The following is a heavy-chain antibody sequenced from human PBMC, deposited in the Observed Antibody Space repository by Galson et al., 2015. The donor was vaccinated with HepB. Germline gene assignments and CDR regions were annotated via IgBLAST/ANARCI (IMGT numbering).Heavy chain of an antibody. CDR1: GYTFTSYG. D-gene: IGHD3-22*01. V-gene: IGHV1-18*01. CDR3: AREQSGVITYYYYMDV. Sequence: SVKVSCKASGYTFTSYGISWVRQAPGQGLEWMGWISAYNGNTNYAQKLQGRVTMTTDTSTSTAYMELRSLRSDDTAVYYCAREQSGVITYYYYMDVWGKGTTVTVSS. CDR2: ISAYNGNT. J-gene: IGHJ6*03.